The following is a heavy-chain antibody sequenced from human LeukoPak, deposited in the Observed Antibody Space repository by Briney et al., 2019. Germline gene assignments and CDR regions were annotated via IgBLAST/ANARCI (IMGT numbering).Heavy chain of an antibody. CDR2: IYYSGST. D-gene: IGHD2-2*01. CDR1: GGSISSSSYY. J-gene: IGHJ4*02. CDR3: ARRRYCSSTSCSRHFDY. V-gene: IGHV4-39*01. Sequence: SETLSLTRTVSGGSISSSSYYWGWIRQPPGKGLEWIGSIYYSGSTYYNPSLKSRVTISVDTSKNQFSLKLSSVTAADTAVYYCARRRYCSSTSCSRHFDYWGQGTLVTVSS.